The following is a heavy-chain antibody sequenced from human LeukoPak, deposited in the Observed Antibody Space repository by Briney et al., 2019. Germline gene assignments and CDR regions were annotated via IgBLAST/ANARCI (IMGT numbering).Heavy chain of an antibody. Sequence: GGSLRLSCAASGFTVSSNYMSWVRQAPGKGLEWVSVIYSGGSTYYADSVKGRFTISRDNSKNTLYLQMNSLRAEDTAVYYCAREEALYDFWSGYYERYYLDYWGQGTLVTVSS. CDR2: IYSGGST. V-gene: IGHV3-53*01. J-gene: IGHJ4*02. CDR3: AREEALYDFWSGYYERYYLDY. CDR1: GFTVSSNY. D-gene: IGHD3-3*01.